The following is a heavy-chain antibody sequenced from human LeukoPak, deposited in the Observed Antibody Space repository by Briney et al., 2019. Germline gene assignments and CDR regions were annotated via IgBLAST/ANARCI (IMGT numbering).Heavy chain of an antibody. CDR1: GGSVNSPSHY. CDR3: AREGDSSSVGWFDP. CDR2: IHHSGRT. J-gene: IGHJ5*02. V-gene: IGHV4-39*07. Sequence: SETLSLTCTVSGGSVNSPSHYWGCIRQTLGKGLEWIGSIHHSGRTYYNPSLERRVTISVDVSKNHFSLKLSSVTAADTAMYYCAREGDSSSVGWFDPWGQGTLVTVSS. D-gene: IGHD6-13*01.